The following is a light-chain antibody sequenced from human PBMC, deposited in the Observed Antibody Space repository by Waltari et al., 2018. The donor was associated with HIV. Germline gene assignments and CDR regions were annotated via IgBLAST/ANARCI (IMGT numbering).Light chain of an antibody. J-gene: IGLJ2*01. CDR3: QSYDSSLNVI. CDR1: NSNIRAGYG. Sequence: QSVLTQPPSVSGAPGQRVTISCTGSNSNIRAGYGVHWYQHLPGAAPTLLIYSINSRPSGVPDRFSGSKSGTSASLAITGLQVEDEGDYFCQSYDSSLNVIFGGGTKLTVL. CDR2: SIN. V-gene: IGLV1-40*01.